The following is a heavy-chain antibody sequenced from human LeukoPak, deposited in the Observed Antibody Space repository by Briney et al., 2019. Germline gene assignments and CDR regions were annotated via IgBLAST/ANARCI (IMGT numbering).Heavy chain of an antibody. D-gene: IGHD3-10*01. CDR2: ISGSGGST. CDR1: GFTFSSYG. Sequence: GGSLRLSCAASGFTFSSYGMSWVRQAPGKGLEWVSAISGSGGSTYYADSVKGRFTISRDNSKNTLYLQMNSLRAEDTAVYYCAKLRGYYYYYMDVWGKGTTVTVSS. V-gene: IGHV3-23*01. J-gene: IGHJ6*03. CDR3: AKLRGYYYYYMDV.